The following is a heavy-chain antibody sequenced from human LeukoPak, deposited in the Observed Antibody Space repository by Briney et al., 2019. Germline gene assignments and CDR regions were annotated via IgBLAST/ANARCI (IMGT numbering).Heavy chain of an antibody. CDR2: MHHSGNA. D-gene: IGHD3-10*01. V-gene: IGHV4-39*01. CDR3: VRRYFHNWFDP. Sequence: SGTLSLTCTVSGGSISSSSYYWGWIRQPPGKGLEWIGTMHHSGNAYYNSSLKSRVTISVDTSKNQFSLRLGSVTAADTAVYYCVRRYFHNWFDPWGQGTLVTVSS. CDR1: GGSISSSSYY. J-gene: IGHJ5*02.